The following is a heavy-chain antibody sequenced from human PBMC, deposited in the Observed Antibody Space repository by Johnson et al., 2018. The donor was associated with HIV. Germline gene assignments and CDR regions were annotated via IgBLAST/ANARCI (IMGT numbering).Heavy chain of an antibody. V-gene: IGHV3-30-3*01. CDR2: ISYDGSNK. CDR3: AREGRRDAFDI. Sequence: QVQVVESGGGLVQPGRSLRLSCAASGFTFSSYAMHWVRQAPGKGLEWVAVISYDGSNKYYADSVKGRFTISRDNSKNTLYLQMNSLRAEDTAVYYCAREGRRDAFDIWGQGTMVTVSS. J-gene: IGHJ3*02. CDR1: GFTFSSYA.